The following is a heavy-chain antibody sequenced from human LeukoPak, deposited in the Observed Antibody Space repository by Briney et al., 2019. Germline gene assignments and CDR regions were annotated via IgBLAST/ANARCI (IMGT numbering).Heavy chain of an antibody. CDR3: ARVAVTGSGSQGLDY. Sequence: ASVKVSCKASGHTFTGHYIHWMRQAPGQGLEWMGWMNPNSGNTGYAQKFQGRVTMTRNTSISTAYMELSSLRSEDTAVYYCARVAVTGSGSQGLDYWGQGTLVTVSS. D-gene: IGHD3-10*01. J-gene: IGHJ4*02. CDR1: GHTFTGHY. V-gene: IGHV1-8*02. CDR2: MNPNSGNT.